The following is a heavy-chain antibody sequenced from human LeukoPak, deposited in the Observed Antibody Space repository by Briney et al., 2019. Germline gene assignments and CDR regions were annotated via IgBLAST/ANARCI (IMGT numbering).Heavy chain of an antibody. CDR2: IWYDGSNK. J-gene: IGHJ4*02. CDR3: ARKYSSGWYDY. D-gene: IGHD6-19*01. Sequence: GGSLRLSCAASGFTFSSYGMHWVRRAPGKGLEWVAVIWYDGSNKYYADSVKGRFTISRDNSKNTLYLQMNSLRAEDTAVYYCARKYSSGWYDYWGQGTLVTVSS. V-gene: IGHV3-33*01. CDR1: GFTFSSYG.